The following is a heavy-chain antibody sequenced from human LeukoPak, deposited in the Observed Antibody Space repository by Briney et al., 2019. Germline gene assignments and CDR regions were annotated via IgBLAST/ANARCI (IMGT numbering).Heavy chain of an antibody. CDR3: ARAYCSSTSCFDY. Sequence: ASVKVSCKASGYTFTSYGISWVRQAPGQGLEWMGIINPSGGSTSYAQKFQGRVTMTRDMSTSTVYMELSSLRSEDTAVYYCARAYCSSTSCFDYWGQGTLVTVSS. V-gene: IGHV1-46*01. D-gene: IGHD2-2*01. CDR2: INPSGGST. J-gene: IGHJ4*02. CDR1: GYTFTSYG.